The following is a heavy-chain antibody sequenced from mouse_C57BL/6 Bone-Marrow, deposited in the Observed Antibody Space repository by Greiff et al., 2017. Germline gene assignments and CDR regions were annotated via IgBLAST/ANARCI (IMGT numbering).Heavy chain of an antibody. CDR2: IDPSDSYT. D-gene: IGHD2-2*01. Sequence: VQLQQPGAELVMPGASVKLSCKASGYTFTSYWMHWVKQRPGQGLEWIGEIDPSDSYTNYNQKFKGKSTLTVDKSSSTAYMQLSSLTSEDSAVYYCAIISYGYGGFAYWGQGTLVTVSA. CDR3: AIISYGYGGFAY. J-gene: IGHJ3*01. CDR1: GYTFTSYW. V-gene: IGHV1-69*01.